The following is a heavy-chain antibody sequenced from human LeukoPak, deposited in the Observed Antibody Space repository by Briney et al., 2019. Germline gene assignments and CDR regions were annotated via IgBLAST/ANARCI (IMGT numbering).Heavy chain of an antibody. J-gene: IGHJ4*02. D-gene: IGHD6-13*01. CDR2: ISSSSSYI. CDR3: ARGGYSSSWYVFY. CDR1: GFTFSSYS. V-gene: IGHV3-21*01. Sequence: GGSLRLSCAASGFTFSSYSMNWVRQAPGKGLEWVSSISSSSSYIYYADSVKGRFTISRDNAKSSLYLQMNSLRAEDTAVYYCARGGYSSSWYVFYWGQGTLVTVSS.